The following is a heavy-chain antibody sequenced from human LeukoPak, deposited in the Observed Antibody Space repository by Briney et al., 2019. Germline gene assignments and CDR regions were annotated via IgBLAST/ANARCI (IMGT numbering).Heavy chain of an antibody. CDR1: GDSISSYY. CDR2: IYTSGGT. CDR3: ARLTRLSTSPDRYYLDY. J-gene: IGHJ4*02. Sequence: ASETLSLTCTVSGDSISSYYWSWIRQPPGKGLEWIGYIYTSGGTNCIPSLKGRVTISIDTSKNQFSLKQSSVTAADSAVYYCARLTRLSTSPDRYYLDYWGQGTLVTVSS. V-gene: IGHV4-4*09. D-gene: IGHD6-6*01.